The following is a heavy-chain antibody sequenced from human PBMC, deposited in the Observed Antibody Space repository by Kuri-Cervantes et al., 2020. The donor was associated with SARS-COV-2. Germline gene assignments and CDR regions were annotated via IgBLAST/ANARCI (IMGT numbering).Heavy chain of an antibody. J-gene: IGHJ4*02. Sequence: GGSLSLSCAASGFTFSSYWMHWVRHAPGKGLVWVSRINSDGSSTSYADSVKGRFTISRDNAKNTLYLQMNSLRAEDTAVYYCVRICSSTSCLGNYFDYWGQGTLVTVSS. CDR3: VRICSSTSCLGNYFDY. CDR2: INSDGSST. V-gene: IGHV3-74*01. D-gene: IGHD2-2*01. CDR1: GFTFSSYW.